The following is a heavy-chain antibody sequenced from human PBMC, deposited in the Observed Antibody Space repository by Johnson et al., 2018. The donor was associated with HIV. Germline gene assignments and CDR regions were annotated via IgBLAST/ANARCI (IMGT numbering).Heavy chain of an antibody. D-gene: IGHD3-3*01. CDR3: ASTIFGVAWHAFDI. J-gene: IGHJ3*02. V-gene: IGHV3-66*02. CDR2: IYSGGST. CDR1: GFTVSSNY. Sequence: EVQLVESGGGVVQPGRSLRLSCAASGFTVSSNYMSWVRQAPGKGLEWVSVIYSGGSTYYADSVTGRFTISRDNSKNTLYLQMNSLRAEDTAVYYCASTIFGVAWHAFDIWGQGTMVIVSS.